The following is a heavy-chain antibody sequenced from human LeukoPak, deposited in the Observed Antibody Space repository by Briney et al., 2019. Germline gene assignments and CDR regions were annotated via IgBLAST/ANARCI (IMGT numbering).Heavy chain of an antibody. J-gene: IGHJ4*02. CDR2: IWYDGSNK. CDR3: AREEGYYDSSGYYSGYFDY. CDR1: GFTFSSYG. V-gene: IGHV3-33*08. D-gene: IGHD3-22*01. Sequence: GRSLRLSCAASGFTFSSYGMHWVRQAPGKGLEWVAVIWYDGSNKYYADSVKGRFTISRDNSKNTLYLQMNSLRAEDTAVYYCAREEGYYDSSGYYSGYFDYWGQGTLVTVSS.